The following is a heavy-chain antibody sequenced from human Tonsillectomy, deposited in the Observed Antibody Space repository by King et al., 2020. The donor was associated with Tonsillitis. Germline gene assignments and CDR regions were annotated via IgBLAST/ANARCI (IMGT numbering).Heavy chain of an antibody. CDR2: LYYRGST. CDR3: ARDNYDIAPPYGMDV. V-gene: IGHV4-59*01. CDR1: GGSISSYY. Sequence: VQLQESGPGLVKPSETLSLTCTVSGGSISSYYWSWIRQPPGKGLEWIGYLYYRGSTNYNPSLKSRVTISVDTSKNQFSLRLSSVTAADTAVYYCARDNYDIAPPYGMDVWGQGTTVTVSS. D-gene: IGHD3-9*01. J-gene: IGHJ6*02.